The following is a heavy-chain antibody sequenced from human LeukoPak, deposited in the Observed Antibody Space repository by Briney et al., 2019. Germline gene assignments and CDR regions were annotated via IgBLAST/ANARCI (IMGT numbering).Heavy chain of an antibody. D-gene: IGHD5-12*01. CDR1: GFTFSSYA. V-gene: IGHV3-23*01. CDR3: AKLGARQDIVATSHYGDFDY. J-gene: IGHJ4*02. CDR2: ISGSGGST. Sequence: GGSLRLSCAAPGFTFSSYAVSWVRQAPGKGLEWVSAISGSGGSTYYADSVKGRFTISRDNSKNTLYLQMNSLRAEDTAVYYCAKLGARQDIVATSHYGDFDYWGQGTLVTVSS.